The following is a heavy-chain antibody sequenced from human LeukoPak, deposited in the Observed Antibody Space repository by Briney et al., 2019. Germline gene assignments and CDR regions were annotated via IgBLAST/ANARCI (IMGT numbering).Heavy chain of an antibody. CDR2: ISYTGST. CDR3: ARDRIVSSAFDI. Sequence: SETLSLTCTVSGGSVSSGSYYWSWIRQPPGTGLEWIGYISYTGSTNYNPSLKSRITISVDTSKNQFALKLSSVTAADTAVYYCARDRIVSSAFDIWGQGTIVTVSS. V-gene: IGHV4-61*01. D-gene: IGHD5/OR15-5a*01. CDR1: GGSVSSGSYY. J-gene: IGHJ3*02.